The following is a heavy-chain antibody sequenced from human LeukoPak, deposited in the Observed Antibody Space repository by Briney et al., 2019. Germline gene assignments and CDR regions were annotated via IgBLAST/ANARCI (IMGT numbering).Heavy chain of an antibody. J-gene: IGHJ4*01. D-gene: IGHD4-11*01. V-gene: IGHV3-33*01. Sequence: PGGSLRLSCAVSGFSFSSYDMHWVRQAPGKGLEWVAVIWSDGSNRFYAGSVKGRFTISRDNSQNTVFLQMDSLRAEDTAMYYCARDAQRGFDYSNSLKYWGHGTLVTVSS. CDR3: ARDAQRGFDYSNSLKY. CDR1: GFSFSSYD. CDR2: IWSDGSNR.